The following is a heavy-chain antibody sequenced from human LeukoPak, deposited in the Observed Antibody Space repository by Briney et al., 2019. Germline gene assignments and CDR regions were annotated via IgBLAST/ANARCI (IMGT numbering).Heavy chain of an antibody. V-gene: IGHV3-21*01. Sequence: GGSLRLSCVASGCTFSSYSMNWVRQAPGKGLEWVSSITSRSTYIYYADSVKGRFTISRDNAKNSLYLQMNSLRAEDTAVYYRARAPIVVVPSASFYYYMDVWGKGTTVTVSS. D-gene: IGHD2-2*01. CDR1: GCTFSSYS. J-gene: IGHJ6*03. CDR3: ARAPIVVVPSASFYYYMDV. CDR2: ITSRSTYI.